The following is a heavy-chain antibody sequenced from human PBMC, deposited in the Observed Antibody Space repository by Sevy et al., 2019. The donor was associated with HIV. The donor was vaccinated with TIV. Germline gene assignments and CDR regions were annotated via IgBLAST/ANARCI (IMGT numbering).Heavy chain of an antibody. D-gene: IGHD5-18*01. Sequence: GGSLRLSCAASEFTFSNAWMSWVRQAPGKGLEWVGRIKSKTDGGTTDYAAPVKGRFTISRDDSKNTLFLQMNSLKTEDTAVYYCRYSYGPFDYWGQGTLVTVSS. CDR3: RYSYGPFDY. J-gene: IGHJ4*02. V-gene: IGHV3-15*01. CDR1: EFTFSNAW. CDR2: IKSKTDGGTT.